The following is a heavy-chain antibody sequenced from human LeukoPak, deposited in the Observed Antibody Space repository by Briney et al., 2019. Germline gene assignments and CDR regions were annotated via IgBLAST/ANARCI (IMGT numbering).Heavy chain of an antibody. V-gene: IGHV4-39*01. CDR3: ARHGIYGDYLSR. CDR2: IYYTGTT. J-gene: IGHJ4*02. D-gene: IGHD4-17*01. CDR1: GDSISGSTHY. Sequence: PSETLSLTCTVSGDSISGSTHYWGWIRQPPGKGLEWIGSIYYTGTTYSNPSLKSRVTISVDTSKNQFSLRLTAVTAADTAVYFRARHGIYGDYLSRGGEGTLVSVSS.